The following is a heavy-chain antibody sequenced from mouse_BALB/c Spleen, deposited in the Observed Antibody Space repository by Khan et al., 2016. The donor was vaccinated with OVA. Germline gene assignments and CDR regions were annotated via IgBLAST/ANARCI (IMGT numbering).Heavy chain of an antibody. V-gene: IGHV5-4*02. CDR2: ISDGGSST. CDR1: GFTFSDYY. J-gene: IGHJ3*01. D-gene: IGHD1-1*02. CDR3: ARAGYGGFAY. Sequence: EVELVESGGGLVKPGGSLKLSCAASGFTFSDYYMYWVRQTPEKRLEWVATISDGGSSTYYPDSVKGRFTLSRDNAKNNLYLQMNSRKSDDTAMYYCARAGYGGFAYWGQGTLVTVSA.